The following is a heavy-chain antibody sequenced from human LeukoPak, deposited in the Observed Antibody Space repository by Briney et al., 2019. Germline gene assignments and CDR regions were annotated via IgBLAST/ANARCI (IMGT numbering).Heavy chain of an antibody. J-gene: IGHJ4*02. CDR2: IYYSGST. CDR1: GGSISSYY. D-gene: IGHD2-21*02. V-gene: IGHV4-59*01. CDR3: AREVGGDGG. Sequence: SETLSLTCTVSGGSISSYYWSWIRQPPGKGLEWIGYIYYSGSTNYNPTLKSRVTISVDTSKNQFSLKLSSVTAADTAVYYCAREVGGDGGWGQGTLVTVSS.